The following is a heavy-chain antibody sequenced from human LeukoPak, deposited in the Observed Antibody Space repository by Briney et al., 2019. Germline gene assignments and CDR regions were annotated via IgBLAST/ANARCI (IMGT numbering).Heavy chain of an antibody. CDR3: ARDRSFSGGYLDY. V-gene: IGHV4-61*02. CDR2: IYTSGST. J-gene: IGHJ4*02. D-gene: IGHD1-26*01. CDR1: GGSISSGSYY. Sequence: TLSLTCPVSGGSISSGSYYWSWIRQPAGKGLEWIGRIYTSGSTNYNPSLKSRVTISVDTSKNQFSLKLSSVTAADTAVYYCARDRSFSGGYLDYWGQGTLVTVSS.